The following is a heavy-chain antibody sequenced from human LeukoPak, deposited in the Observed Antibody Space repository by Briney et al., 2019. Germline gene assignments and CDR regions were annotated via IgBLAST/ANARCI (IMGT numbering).Heavy chain of an antibody. CDR1: GYTFTSYG. CDR3: ARDTYYYDSSGPPGAFDI. J-gene: IGHJ3*02. Sequence: ASVTVSCKASGYTFTSYGISWVRQAPGQGLEWMGWISAYNGNTNYAQKLQGRVTMTTDTSTSTAYMELRSLRSDDTAVYYCARDTYYYDSSGPPGAFDIWGQGTMVTVSS. V-gene: IGHV1-18*01. CDR2: ISAYNGNT. D-gene: IGHD3-22*01.